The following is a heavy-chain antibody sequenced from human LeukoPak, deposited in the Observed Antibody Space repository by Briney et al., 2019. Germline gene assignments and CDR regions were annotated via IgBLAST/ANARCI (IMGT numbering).Heavy chain of an antibody. V-gene: IGHV3-74*01. Sequence: GGSLRLSCAASGFTFSSYWMHWVRQTPGMGLVWVSRINSDGSSTTYADSVRGRFTISRDNANNTLYLQMNSLRAEDTAVYYSARSFYYDNSGYYSPFDYWGQGTLVSVSS. CDR2: INSDGSST. D-gene: IGHD3-22*01. J-gene: IGHJ4*02. CDR3: ARSFYYDNSGYYSPFDY. CDR1: GFTFSSYW.